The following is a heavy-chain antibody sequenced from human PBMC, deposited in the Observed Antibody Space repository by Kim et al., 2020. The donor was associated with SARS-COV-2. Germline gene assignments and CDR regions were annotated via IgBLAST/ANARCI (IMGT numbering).Heavy chain of an antibody. CDR1: GFTFSSYA. Sequence: GGSLRLSCAASGFTFSSYAMSWVRQAPGKGLEWVSVIYSGGSSTYYADSVKGRFTISRDNSKNTLYLQMNSLRAEDTAVYYCAKAWRWSIAVAGTGPFDYWGQGTLVTVSS. D-gene: IGHD6-19*01. V-gene: IGHV3-23*03. CDR2: IYSGGSST. J-gene: IGHJ4*02. CDR3: AKAWRWSIAVAGTGPFDY.